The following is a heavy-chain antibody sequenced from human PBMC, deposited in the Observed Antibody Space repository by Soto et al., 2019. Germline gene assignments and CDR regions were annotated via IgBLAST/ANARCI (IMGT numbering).Heavy chain of an antibody. CDR1: GGSISSSSYY. V-gene: IGHV4-39*01. J-gene: IGHJ4*02. Sequence: QLQLQESGPGLVKPSETLSLTCTVSGGSISSSSYYWGWIRQPPGKGLEWIGSIYYSGSTYYNPSFKCRVTISVDTSKNQFSLKLSSVTAADTAVYYCARSLIQLWFVGYFDYWGQGTLVTVSS. CDR3: ARSLIQLWFVGYFDY. CDR2: IYYSGST. D-gene: IGHD5-18*01.